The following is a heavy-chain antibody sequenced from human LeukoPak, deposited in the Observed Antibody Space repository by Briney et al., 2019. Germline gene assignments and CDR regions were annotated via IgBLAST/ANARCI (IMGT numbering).Heavy chain of an antibody. Sequence: PSETLSLTCTVSGGSISSNSWSWIRQTAGKGLEWIGRLSNSGTTDYNASLRSRVTVSADTSKNQFSLQLRFVTAADTAVYYCARARNFSGYYLGSFDSWGQGTLVSVSS. CDR3: ARARNFSGYYLGSFDS. CDR2: LSNSGTT. V-gene: IGHV4-4*07. D-gene: IGHD3-22*01. J-gene: IGHJ4*02. CDR1: GGSISSNS.